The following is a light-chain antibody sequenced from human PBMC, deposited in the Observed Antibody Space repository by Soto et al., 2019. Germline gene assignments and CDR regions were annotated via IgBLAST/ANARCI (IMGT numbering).Light chain of an antibody. Sequence: EIVLTHSAGSLSLSPGERATLSCRASQSVSSSYLAWYQQKPGQAPRLLIYGASSRATGIPDRFSGSGSGTDFTLTISRLEPEDFAVYYCQQYGSSPTTFGQGTKV. J-gene: IGKJ1*01. CDR3: QQYGSSPTT. V-gene: IGKV3-20*01. CDR2: GAS. CDR1: QSVSSSY.